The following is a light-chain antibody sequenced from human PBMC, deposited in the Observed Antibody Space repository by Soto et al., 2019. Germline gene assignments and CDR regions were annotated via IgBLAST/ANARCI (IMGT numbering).Light chain of an antibody. Sequence: EIVMTQSPATLSLSPGEGATLSCRASQSVNSNLAWYQQTRGQAPRLLMFDASTRATGIPARFSGSGSGTEFTLTISSLQSEDFGIYYCQQYNNWPRTCGQGTKVDIK. J-gene: IGKJ1*01. V-gene: IGKV3-15*01. CDR1: QSVNSN. CDR2: DAS. CDR3: QQYNNWPRT.